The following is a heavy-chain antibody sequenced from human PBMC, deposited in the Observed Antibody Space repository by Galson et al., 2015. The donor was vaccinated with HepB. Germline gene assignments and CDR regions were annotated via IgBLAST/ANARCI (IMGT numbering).Heavy chain of an antibody. D-gene: IGHD2-2*01. Sequence: SETLSLTCTVSGVSISSSLYYWVWVRQAPGKGLEWIGSVYYTGNTYYKSSPKSRVTASADMSKNQFTLKVNSVSAADTAVYYCARAVGDTSTYANDYWGQGTLVTVSS. CDR2: VYYTGNT. CDR1: GVSISSSLYY. V-gene: IGHV4-39*06. J-gene: IGHJ4*02. CDR3: ARAVGDTSTYANDY.